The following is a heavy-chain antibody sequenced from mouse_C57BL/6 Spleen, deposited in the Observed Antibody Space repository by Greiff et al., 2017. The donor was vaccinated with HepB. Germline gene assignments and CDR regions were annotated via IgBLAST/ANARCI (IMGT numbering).Heavy chain of an antibody. Sequence: QVQLKQSGPELVKPGASVKISCKASGYAFSSSWMNWVKQRPGKGLEWIGRIYPGDGDTNYNGKFKGKATLTADKSSSTAYMQLSSLTSEDSAVYFCAREIYDGGFAYWGQGTLVTVSA. CDR1: GYAFSSSW. CDR3: AREIYDGGFAY. CDR2: IYPGDGDT. V-gene: IGHV1-82*01. D-gene: IGHD2-3*01. J-gene: IGHJ3*01.